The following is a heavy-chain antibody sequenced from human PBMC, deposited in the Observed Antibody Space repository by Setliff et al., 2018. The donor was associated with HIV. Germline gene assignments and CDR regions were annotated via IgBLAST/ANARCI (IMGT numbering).Heavy chain of an antibody. CDR1: GYTFTTYG. J-gene: IGHJ4*02. CDR3: ARVGSYWSTFDY. CDR2: INTETGNP. V-gene: IGHV7-4-1*02. D-gene: IGHD2-8*02. Sequence: ASVKVSCKASGYTFTTYGISWVRQAPGQGPEWMGWINTETGNPMYAQGFRGRLVFSLDSSVNTAYLQINSLKTEDAAMYYCARVGSYWSTFDYWGQGALVTVSS.